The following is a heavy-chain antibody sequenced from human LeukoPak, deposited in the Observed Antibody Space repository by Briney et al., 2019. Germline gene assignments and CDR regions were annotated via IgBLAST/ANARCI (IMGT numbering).Heavy chain of an antibody. V-gene: IGHV4-39*07. Sequence: ASETLSLTCTVSGGSISSSIRFWAWIRQPPGKGLEWIGTIYYSGSTYYNPSLKSRVTISVDTSKNQFSLNLSSVTAADTAVYYCARTRGEYRYGYRLWDMDVWGKGTTVTVSS. D-gene: IGHD5-18*01. CDR3: ARTRGEYRYGYRLWDMDV. J-gene: IGHJ6*03. CDR1: GGSISSSIRF. CDR2: IYYSGST.